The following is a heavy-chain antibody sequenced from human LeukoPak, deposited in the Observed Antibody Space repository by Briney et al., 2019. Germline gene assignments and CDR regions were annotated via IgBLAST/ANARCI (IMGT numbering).Heavy chain of an antibody. CDR1: RFTFNTYG. CDR3: VRGSPLGATTNWLDP. V-gene: IGHV3-33*01. D-gene: IGHD1-26*01. CDR2: IWYDGSNE. J-gene: IGHJ5*02. Sequence: GSLRLSCAASRFTFNTYGMHWVRQAPGKGLEWVAIIWYDGSNENYADSVKGRFTISRDNSKNTLYLQMNSLRAEDTAMYYCVRGSPLGATTNWLDPWGQGTLVTVSS.